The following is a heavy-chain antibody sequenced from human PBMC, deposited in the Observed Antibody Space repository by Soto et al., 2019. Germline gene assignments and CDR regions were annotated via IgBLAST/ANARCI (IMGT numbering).Heavy chain of an antibody. CDR3: ARAVGITVTTLVGPDAFDI. CDR2: IWYDGSNK. D-gene: IGHD4-17*01. Sequence: TGGSLRLSCAASGFTFSSYGMHWVRQAPGKGLEWVAVIWYDGSNKYYADSVKGRFTISRDNSKNTLYLQMNSLRAEDTAVYYCARAVGITVTTLVGPDAFDIWGQGTMVTVSS. J-gene: IGHJ3*02. V-gene: IGHV3-33*01. CDR1: GFTFSSYG.